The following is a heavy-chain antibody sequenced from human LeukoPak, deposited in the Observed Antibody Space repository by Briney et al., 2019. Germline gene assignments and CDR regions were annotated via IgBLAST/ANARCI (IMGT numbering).Heavy chain of an antibody. J-gene: IGHJ3*02. CDR3: ARGTDDIDI. V-gene: IGHV3-74*01. CDR2: INSDGSTT. D-gene: IGHD3-9*01. Sequence: GGSLRLSCAASGFTFSSYYMHWVRQAPAKGLVWVSRINSDGSTTSYADSVKGRFSISRFNAKETLYLQMNSLRVEDTAVYYCARGTDDIDIWGQGTLVTVSS. CDR1: GFTFSSYY.